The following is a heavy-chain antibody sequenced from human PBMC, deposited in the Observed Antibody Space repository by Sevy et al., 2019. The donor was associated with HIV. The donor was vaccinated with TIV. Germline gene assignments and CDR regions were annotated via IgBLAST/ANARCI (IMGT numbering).Heavy chain of an antibody. J-gene: IGHJ4*02. D-gene: IGHD3-10*01. CDR1: GYYFTGYY. CDR3: ARSVYGSGTYLNDY. CDR2: INPNGGGT. Sequence: ASVKVSCKASGYYFTGYYVHWVRQAPGQGLEWMAWINPNGGGTNIGQKFHGRVTMSRDTSITTAYMELIRLRSNDTGVYYCARSVYGSGTYLNDYWGQGTLVTVSS. V-gene: IGHV1-2*02.